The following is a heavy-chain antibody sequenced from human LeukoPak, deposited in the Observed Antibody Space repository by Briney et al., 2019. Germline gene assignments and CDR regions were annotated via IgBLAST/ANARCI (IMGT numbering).Heavy chain of an antibody. D-gene: IGHD3-22*01. J-gene: IGHJ4*02. CDR3: AREIYYYDSSGYTYYFDY. Sequence: GSLRLSCAASGFTFSSYSMNWVRQAPGKGLEWVSYISSSSSTIYYADSVKGRFTISRDNAKNSLYLQMNSLRDEDTAVYYCAREIYYYDSSGYTYYFDYWGQGTLVTVSS. CDR2: ISSSSSTI. CDR1: GFTFSSYS. V-gene: IGHV3-48*02.